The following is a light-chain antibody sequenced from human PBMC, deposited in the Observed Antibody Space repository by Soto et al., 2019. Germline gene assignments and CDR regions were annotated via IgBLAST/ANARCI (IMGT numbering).Light chain of an antibody. Sequence: MRRSQATLSGSPGEGATLSCRASQGIGDTLAWYQHKPGQTPRLLIYDTSTRATGVPTRFSGSRSGAEFTLTINSLQSEDFAVYYCQPYNNWPLTFGGGTKVDIK. V-gene: IGKV3-15*01. J-gene: IGKJ4*01. CDR3: QPYNNWPLT. CDR2: DTS. CDR1: QGIGDT.